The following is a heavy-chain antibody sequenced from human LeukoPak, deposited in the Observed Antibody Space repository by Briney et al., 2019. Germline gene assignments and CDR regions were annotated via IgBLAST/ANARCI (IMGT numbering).Heavy chain of an antibody. Sequence: GGSLRLSCAASGFTFSSYAMSWVRQAPGMGLEWVSAVSVSGDFPYYADSVKGRFTISRDNSKNTLYLQMNSLRAEDTAVYYCAKGRANTYPHYYLDYWGQGTLVTVSS. J-gene: IGHJ4*02. CDR1: GFTFSSYA. CDR2: VSVSGDFP. V-gene: IGHV3-23*01. CDR3: AKGRANTYPHYYLDY.